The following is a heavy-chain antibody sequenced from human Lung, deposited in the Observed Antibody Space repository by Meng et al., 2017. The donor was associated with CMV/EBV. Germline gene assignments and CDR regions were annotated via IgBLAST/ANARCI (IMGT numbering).Heavy chain of an antibody. CDR1: GGSISISTW. J-gene: IGHJ4*02. D-gene: IGHD6-19*01. CDR3: ARDPYATGWAG. CDR2: IYHSGGT. V-gene: IGHV4-4*02. Sequence: QRQLQESGPGLVKPSGTLSLTCAVSGGSISISTWWSWVRQPPGKGLEWIGEIYHSGGTNYNPSLRGRVTISLDKSKNQFSLTLRSVTAADTAVYYCARDPYATGWAGWGQGTLVTVFS.